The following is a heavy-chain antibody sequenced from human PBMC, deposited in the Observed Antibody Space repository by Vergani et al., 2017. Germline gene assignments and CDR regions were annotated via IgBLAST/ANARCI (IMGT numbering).Heavy chain of an antibody. CDR1: RSTFKTYG. Sequence: QGQLVESGGGIVQPGRSLTLSCVASRSTFKTYGMHWVRQAPGKGLEWVGLIYYDGSNAYYADSVKGRFTISRDNSKNTLYLQMTDLRAEDTATYYCAKVCGSTSCPYGGGAFDVWGHGTMVTVSS. D-gene: IGHD2-2*01. CDR3: AKVCGSTSCPYGGGAFDV. J-gene: IGHJ3*01. V-gene: IGHV3-33*06. CDR2: IYYDGSNA.